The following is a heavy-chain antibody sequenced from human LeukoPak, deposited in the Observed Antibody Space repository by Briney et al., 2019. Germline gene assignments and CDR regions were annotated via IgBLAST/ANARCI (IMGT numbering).Heavy chain of an antibody. CDR2: IRYDGSNK. CDR1: GFTFSSYG. CDR3: AKDAAVADYYFDY. V-gene: IGHV3-30*02. Sequence: GGSLRLSCAASGFTFSSYGMLWVRQAPGKGLEWVAFIRYDGSNKYYADSVKGRFTISRDNSKNTLYLQMNSLRAEDTAVYYCAKDAAVADYYFDYWGQGTLVTVSS. D-gene: IGHD6-19*01. J-gene: IGHJ4*02.